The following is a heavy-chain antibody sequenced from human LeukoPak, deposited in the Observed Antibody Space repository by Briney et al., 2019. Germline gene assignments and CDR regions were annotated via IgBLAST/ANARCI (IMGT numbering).Heavy chain of an antibody. CDR3: ARGHRLPRPGGWFDP. D-gene: IGHD1-1*01. CDR1: GGSFSGYY. V-gene: IGHV4-34*01. J-gene: IGHJ5*02. CDR2: INHSGST. Sequence: SETLSLTCAVYGGSFSGYYWSWIRQPPGKGLEWIGEINHSGSTNYNPSLKSRVTISVDTSKNQFSLKLSSVTAADTAVYYCARGHRLPRPGGWFDPWGQGTLVTVSS.